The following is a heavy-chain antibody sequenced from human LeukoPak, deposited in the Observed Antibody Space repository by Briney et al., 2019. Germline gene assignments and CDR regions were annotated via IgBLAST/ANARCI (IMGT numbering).Heavy chain of an antibody. J-gene: IGHJ4*02. CDR1: GGSISSGGYY. CDR2: IYHSGST. V-gene: IGHV4-30-2*01. Sequence: SQTLSLTCTVSGGSISSGGYYWSWIRQPPGKGLEWIGYIYHSGSTYYNPSLKSRVTISVDRSKNQFSLKLSSVTAADTAVYYCARPARGYCSSTSCYTDDYWGQGTLVTVSS. CDR3: ARPARGYCSSTSCYTDDY. D-gene: IGHD2-2*02.